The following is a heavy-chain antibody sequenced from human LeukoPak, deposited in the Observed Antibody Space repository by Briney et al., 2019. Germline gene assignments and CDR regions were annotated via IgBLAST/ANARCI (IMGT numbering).Heavy chain of an antibody. CDR3: ARDRGYSSSWYPGY. J-gene: IGHJ4*02. D-gene: IGHD6-13*01. CDR1: GFTFSSYW. CDR2: IKQDGSEK. V-gene: IGHV3-7*01. Sequence: PGGSLRLSCAASGFTFSSYWMSWVRQAPGKGLEWVANIKQDGSEKYYVDSVKGRFTISRDNAKNSLYLQMNSLRAEDTAVYYCARDRGYSSSWYPGYWGQGTLVTVSS.